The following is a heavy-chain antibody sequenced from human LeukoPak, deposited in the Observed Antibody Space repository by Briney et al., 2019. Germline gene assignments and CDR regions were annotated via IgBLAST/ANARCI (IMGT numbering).Heavy chain of an antibody. CDR3: ARVERYFDWSIQHYYYYMDV. J-gene: IGHJ6*03. CDR1: GYTFTSYG. V-gene: IGHV1-18*01. D-gene: IGHD3-9*01. Sequence: ASVKVSCKASGYTFTSYGISWVRQAPGQGLEWMGWISAYNGNTNYAQKLQGRVTMTTDTSTSTAYMELRSLRSDDTAVYYCARVERYFDWSIQHYYYYMDVWGKGTTVTVSS. CDR2: ISAYNGNT.